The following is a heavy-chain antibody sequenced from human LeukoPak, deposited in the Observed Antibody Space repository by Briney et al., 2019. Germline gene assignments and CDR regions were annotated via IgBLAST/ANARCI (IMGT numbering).Heavy chain of an antibody. J-gene: IGHJ5*02. CDR3: TRVAYYDFWSGYYSEWNWFDP. D-gene: IGHD3-3*01. CDR2: IYYSGST. V-gene: IGHV4-59*01. Sequence: PSETQSLTCTVSGGSISSYYWSWIRQPPGKGLEWIGYIYYSGSTNYNPSLKSRVTISVDTSKNQFSLKLSSVTAADTAVYYCTRVAYYDFWSGYYSEWNWFDPWGQGTLVTVSS. CDR1: GGSISSYY.